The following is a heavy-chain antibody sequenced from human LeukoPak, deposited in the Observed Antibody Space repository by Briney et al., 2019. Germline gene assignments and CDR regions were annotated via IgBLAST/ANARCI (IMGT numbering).Heavy chain of an antibody. D-gene: IGHD6-19*01. J-gene: IGHJ4*02. CDR2: ISYDGSNK. CDR1: RFTFSGYG. Sequence: GGSLRLSCTASRFTFSGYGMHWVRQAPGKGLEWVAVISYDGSNKYYADSVKGRFTISRDNSKNTLYLQMNSLRAEDTAVYYCAKAGSYSSGIFDYWGQGTLVTVSS. CDR3: AKAGSYSSGIFDY. V-gene: IGHV3-30*18.